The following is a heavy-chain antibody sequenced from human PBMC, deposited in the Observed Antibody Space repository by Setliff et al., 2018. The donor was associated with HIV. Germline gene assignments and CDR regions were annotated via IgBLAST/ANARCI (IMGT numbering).Heavy chain of an antibody. J-gene: IGHJ4*02. CDR2: VYYNGRT. CDR1: GDSISSSNYY. Sequence: LSLTCTVSGDSISSSNYYWGWIRQSPGKGLEWIGSVYYNGRTYYSPSLKSRATIAIDTSQNHFSLKLTSVTAADTAVYYCAKEGGYCSGDTCFGFDYWGQGTLVTRLL. CDR3: AKEGGYCSGDTCFGFDY. V-gene: IGHV4-39*02. D-gene: IGHD2-15*01.